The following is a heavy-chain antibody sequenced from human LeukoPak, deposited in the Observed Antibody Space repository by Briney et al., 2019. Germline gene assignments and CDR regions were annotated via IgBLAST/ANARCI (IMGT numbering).Heavy chain of an antibody. CDR1: GFTVSSNY. J-gene: IGHJ6*02. D-gene: IGHD5-12*01. CDR3: ARVSVDIVATIYGMDV. CDR2: IYSGGST. Sequence: GGSLRLSCAASGFTVSSNYMSWVRQAPGKGLEWVSVIYSGGSTYYADSVKGRFTISRDNSKNMLYLQMNSLRAEDTAVYYCARVSVDIVATIYGMDVWGQGTTVTVSS. V-gene: IGHV3-66*01.